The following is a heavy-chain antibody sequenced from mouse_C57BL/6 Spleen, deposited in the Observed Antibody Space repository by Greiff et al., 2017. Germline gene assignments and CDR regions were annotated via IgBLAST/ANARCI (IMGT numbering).Heavy chain of an antibody. Sequence: VQLQQSGGGLVKPGGSLKLSCAASGFTFSDYGMHWVRQAPEKGLEWVAYISSGSSTIYYADTVKGRFTISRDNAKNTLFLQMTSLRSEDTAMYYCARDYSNYGFDYWGQGTTLTVSS. CDR2: ISSGSSTI. CDR3: ARDYSNYGFDY. D-gene: IGHD2-5*01. J-gene: IGHJ2*01. CDR1: GFTFSDYG. V-gene: IGHV5-17*01.